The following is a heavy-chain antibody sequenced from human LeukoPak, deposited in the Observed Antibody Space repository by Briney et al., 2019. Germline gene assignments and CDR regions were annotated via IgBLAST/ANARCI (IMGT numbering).Heavy chain of an antibody. CDR2: ISYSGST. V-gene: IGHV4-39*01. D-gene: IGHD2-8*01. CDR3: SMHWCRCSNAGCYYDS. Sequence: SETLSLTCTVSGGSISSSSDYWCWIRQPPGKGLEWIGTISYSGSTYYNPSLKSRVTISVDTSKNQFSLKLNSVTAADTAVYHWSMHWCRCSNAGCYYDSWGQGTLVTVSS. J-gene: IGHJ4*02. CDR1: GGSISSSSDY.